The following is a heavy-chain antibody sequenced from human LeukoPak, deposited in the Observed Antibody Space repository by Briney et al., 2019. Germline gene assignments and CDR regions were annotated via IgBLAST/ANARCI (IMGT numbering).Heavy chain of an antibody. Sequence: SETLSLTCAVYGGSFSGYYCSWIPQPPGKGLDWIGEINHSGSTNYNPSLKSRVTISVDTSKIQFSLKLSSVTAADTAVYYCARERVSTVTTAKQHLNWFDPWGQGTLVTVSS. CDR2: INHSGST. CDR1: GGSFSGYY. CDR3: ARERVSTVTTAKQHLNWFDP. D-gene: IGHD4-17*01. J-gene: IGHJ5*02. V-gene: IGHV4-34*01.